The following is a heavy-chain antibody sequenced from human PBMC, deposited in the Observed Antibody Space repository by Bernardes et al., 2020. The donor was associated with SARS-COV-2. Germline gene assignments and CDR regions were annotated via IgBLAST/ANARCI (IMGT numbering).Heavy chain of an antibody. CDR1: GYTFTSYA. Sequence: ASVKVSCKASGYTFTSYAMHWVRQAPGQRLEWMGWINAGNGNTKYSQKFQGRVTITRDTSASTAYMELSSLRSEDTAVYYCAREPASVVQLWLVRGMDVWGQGTTVTVSS. CDR3: AREPASVVQLWLVRGMDV. CDR2: INAGNGNT. J-gene: IGHJ6*02. V-gene: IGHV1-3*01. D-gene: IGHD5-18*01.